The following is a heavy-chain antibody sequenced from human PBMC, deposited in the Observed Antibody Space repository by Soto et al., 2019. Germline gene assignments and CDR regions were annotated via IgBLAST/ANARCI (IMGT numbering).Heavy chain of an antibody. D-gene: IGHD6-13*01. CDR2: ISGSGGST. J-gene: IGHJ4*01. CDR1: GFTFSSYA. CDR3: AKDPGHIAAAANYFDY. V-gene: IGHV3-23*01. Sequence: GSLRLSCAASGFTFSSYAMSWVRQAPGKGLEWVSAISGSGGSTYYADSVKGRFTISRDNSKNTLYLQMNSLRAEDTAVYYCAKDPGHIAAAANYFDYWGHGTLVTVSS.